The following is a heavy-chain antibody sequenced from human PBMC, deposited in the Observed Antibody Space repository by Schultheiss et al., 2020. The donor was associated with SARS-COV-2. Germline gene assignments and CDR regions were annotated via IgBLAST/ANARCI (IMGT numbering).Heavy chain of an antibody. CDR1: GYTFTSYD. Sequence: ASVKVSCKASGYTFTSYDINWVRQATGQGLEWMGWMNPNSGNTGYAQKFQGRVTMTRNTSISTAYMELSSLRSEDTAVYYCARGRCGPGGWLQSCWFDPWGQGTLVTVSS. J-gene: IGHJ5*02. D-gene: IGHD5-24*01. CDR3: ARGRCGPGGWLQSCWFDP. V-gene: IGHV1-8*01. CDR2: MNPNSGNT.